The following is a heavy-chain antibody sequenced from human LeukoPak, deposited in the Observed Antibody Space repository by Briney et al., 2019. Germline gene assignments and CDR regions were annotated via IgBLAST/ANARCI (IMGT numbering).Heavy chain of an antibody. J-gene: IGHJ4*02. Sequence: SGPTLVKPPQTLTLTCTFSGFSLSTSGVGVGWIRQPPGKALEWLALIYWNDDKRYSPSLESRLTITKDTSKNQVVLTMTNMDPVDTATYYCAHRRRLHNFDYWGQGTLVTVSS. V-gene: IGHV2-5*01. CDR2: IYWNDDK. D-gene: IGHD2-15*01. CDR1: GFSLSTSGVG. CDR3: AHRRRLHNFDY.